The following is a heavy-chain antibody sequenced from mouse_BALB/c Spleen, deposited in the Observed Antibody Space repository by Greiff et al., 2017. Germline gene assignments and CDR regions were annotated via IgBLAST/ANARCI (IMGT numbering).Heavy chain of an antibody. CDR1: SYTFTDYA. CDR3: AREGYWYFDV. CDR2: ISTYYGNT. Sequence: QVQLQQSGPELVRPGVPVKISCKGSSYTFTDYAMHWVKQSHAKSLEWIGVISTYYGNTNYNQKFKGKATMTVDKSSSTAYMELARLTSEDSAVYYCAREGYWYFDVWGAGTTVTVSS. V-gene: IGHV1-67*01. J-gene: IGHJ1*01.